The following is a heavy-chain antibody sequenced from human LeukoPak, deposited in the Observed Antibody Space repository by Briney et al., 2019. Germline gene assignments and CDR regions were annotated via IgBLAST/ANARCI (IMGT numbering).Heavy chain of an antibody. CDR2: FDPGAGEI. D-gene: IGHD3-10*01. V-gene: IGHV1-24*01. Sequence: ASVKVSCKVSGDTLSELTMHWVRQAPGKGLEWMGGFDPGAGEILYAQQFQGRVTMPEDTSTDTAYMELTSLRSEDSGVYFCAAGGIYSLLDYWGQGTLVTVSS. CDR3: AAGGIYSLLDY. CDR1: GDTLSELT. J-gene: IGHJ4*02.